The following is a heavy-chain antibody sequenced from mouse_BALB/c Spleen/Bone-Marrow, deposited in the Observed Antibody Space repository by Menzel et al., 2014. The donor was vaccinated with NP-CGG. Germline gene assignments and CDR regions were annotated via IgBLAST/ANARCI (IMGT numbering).Heavy chain of an antibody. D-gene: IGHD2-4*01. CDR2: IWGDRNT. V-gene: IGHV2-3*01. Sequence: QVQLQQSGPGLVSPSQSLSITCTVSGFSLTSYAVSWVRQPLGKGLEWLGVIWGDRNTDYHSALISRLSISKDNSKSQVFLNLNSLRTNDTAAYYCATYDYDVWFGNWSQGTLVTVSA. CDR3: ATYDYDVWFGN. CDR1: GFSLTSYA. J-gene: IGHJ3*01.